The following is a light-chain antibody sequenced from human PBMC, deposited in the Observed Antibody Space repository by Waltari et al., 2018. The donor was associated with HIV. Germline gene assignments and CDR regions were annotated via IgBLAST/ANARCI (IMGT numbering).Light chain of an antibody. J-gene: IGLJ1*01. CDR1: SSNIGSND. CDR3: AAWDDSLNGYYV. CDR2: STN. V-gene: IGLV1-44*01. Sequence: QSVLTQPPSASGTPGPRLSISCSGSSSNIGSNDENWYQTLPGTAPILLIYSTNQRPSWVPDRFSGSKSGTSASLAISGLQSEDEADYYCAAWDDSLNGYYVFGTGTKVTVL.